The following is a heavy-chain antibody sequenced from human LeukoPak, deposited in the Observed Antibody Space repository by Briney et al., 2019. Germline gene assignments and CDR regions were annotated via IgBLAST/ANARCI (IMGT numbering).Heavy chain of an antibody. CDR2: IYYSGST. V-gene: IGHV4-59*01. D-gene: IGHD3-22*01. J-gene: IGHJ4*02. CDR3: ARAEASYYYDSSGYFDY. Sequence: SETLSLPCTVSGGSISSYYWSWIRQPPGKGLEWIGYIYYSGSTNYNPSLKSRVTISVDTSKNQFSLKLSSVTAADTAVYYCARAEASYYYDSSGYFDYWGQGTLVTVSS. CDR1: GGSISSYY.